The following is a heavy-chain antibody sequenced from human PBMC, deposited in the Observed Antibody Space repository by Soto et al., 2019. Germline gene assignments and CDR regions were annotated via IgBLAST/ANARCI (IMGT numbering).Heavy chain of an antibody. J-gene: IGHJ5*02. CDR1: GFTFSSYA. D-gene: IGHD3-22*01. CDR2: ISGSGGST. V-gene: IGHV3-23*01. Sequence: GGSLRLSCAASGFTFSSYAMSWVRQAPGKGLEWVSAISGSGGSTYYADSVKGRFTISRDNSKNTLYLQMNSLRAEDTAVYYCAKESPRTYSSGYYPSNWFDPWGQGTLVTVSS. CDR3: AKESPRTYSSGYYPSNWFDP.